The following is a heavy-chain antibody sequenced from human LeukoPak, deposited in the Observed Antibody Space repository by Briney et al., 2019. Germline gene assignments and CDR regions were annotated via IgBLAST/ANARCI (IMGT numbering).Heavy chain of an antibody. D-gene: IGHD2-2*01. CDR3: ASLGDRTSVSLLY. Sequence: ASVKVSCKASGYTFTGYYMHWVRQAPGQGLEWMGWINPNSGGTNDAQKFQGRVTMTMDTSISTAYMELSRLRSDDTAVYYCASLGDRTSVSLLYWGQGTLVTDSA. J-gene: IGHJ4*02. CDR1: GYTFTGYY. V-gene: IGHV1-2*02. CDR2: INPNSGGT.